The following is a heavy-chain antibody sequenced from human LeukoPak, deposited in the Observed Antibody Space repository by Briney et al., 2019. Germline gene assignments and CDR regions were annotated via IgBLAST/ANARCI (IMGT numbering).Heavy chain of an antibody. V-gene: IGHV4-30-4*01. J-gene: IGHJ4*02. CDR1: GGSISSGDYY. Sequence: SETLSLTCTVSGGSISSGDYYWSWIRQPPGKGLEWIGYIYYSGSTYYNPSLKSRVTISVGTSKNQFSLKLSSVTAADTAVYYCARDGRIQPLDYWGQGTLVTVSS. CDR3: ARDGRIQPLDY. CDR2: IYYSGST. D-gene: IGHD5-18*01.